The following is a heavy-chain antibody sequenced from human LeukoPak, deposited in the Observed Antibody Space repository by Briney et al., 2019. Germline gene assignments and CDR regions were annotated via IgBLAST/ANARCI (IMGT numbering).Heavy chain of an antibody. CDR2: ISWNSGSI. CDR3: AKDIGKMATTPDYFDY. V-gene: IGHV3-9*01. CDR1: GFTFDDYA. D-gene: IGHD5-24*01. Sequence: GGSLRLSCAASGFTFDDYAMHWVRQAPGKGLEWVSGISWNSGSIGYADSVKGRFTISRDNAKNSLYLQMNSLRAEDTALYYCAKDIGKMATTPDYFDYWGQGTLVTVSS. J-gene: IGHJ4*02.